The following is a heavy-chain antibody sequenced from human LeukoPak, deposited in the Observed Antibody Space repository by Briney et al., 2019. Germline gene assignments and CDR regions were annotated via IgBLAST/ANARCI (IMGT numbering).Heavy chain of an antibody. Sequence: SETLSLTCAVYGGSFSGYYWSWIRQPPGKGLEWIGEINHSGSTNYNPSLKSRVTISVDTSKNQFSLKLSSVAAADTAVYYCARGESYYDFWSGSDPDAFDIWGQGTMVTVSS. V-gene: IGHV4-34*01. J-gene: IGHJ3*02. CDR3: ARGESYYDFWSGSDPDAFDI. CDR1: GGSFSGYY. D-gene: IGHD3-3*01. CDR2: INHSGST.